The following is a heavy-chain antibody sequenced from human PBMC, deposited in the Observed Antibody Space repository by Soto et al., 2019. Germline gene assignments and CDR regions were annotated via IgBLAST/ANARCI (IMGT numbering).Heavy chain of an antibody. V-gene: IGHV3-21*01. J-gene: IGHJ5*02. Sequence: TGGSLRLSCAASGFTFSSYSMNWVRQAPGKGLEWVSSISSSSSYIYYADSVKGRFTISRDNAKNSLYLQMNSLRAEDTAVYYCARDGNPYCTNGVCYSFDLNWFGPWGQGTLVTVSS. D-gene: IGHD2-8*01. CDR2: ISSSSSYI. CDR3: ARDGNPYCTNGVCYSFDLNWFGP. CDR1: GFTFSSYS.